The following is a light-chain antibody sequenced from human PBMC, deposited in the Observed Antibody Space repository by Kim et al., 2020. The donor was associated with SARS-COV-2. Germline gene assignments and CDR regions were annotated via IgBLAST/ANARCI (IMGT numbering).Light chain of an antibody. CDR1: SGSIVSNY. CDR2: EDN. J-gene: IGLJ3*02. V-gene: IGLV6-57*01. CDR3: QSYDNSNHGV. Sequence: NFMLTQPHSVSESPGKTVTISCTRSSGSIVSNYVQWYQQRPGSSPTIVIYEDNQRPSGVPDRFSGSIDSSSNSASLTISGLKTEDEADYYCQSYDNSNHGVFGGGTQLTVL.